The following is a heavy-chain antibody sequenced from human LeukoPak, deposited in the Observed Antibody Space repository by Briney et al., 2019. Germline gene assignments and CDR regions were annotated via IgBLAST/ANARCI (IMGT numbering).Heavy chain of an antibody. CDR1: GDSVSSNSAA. CDR3: ARGGQGDGYSADEAFDI. CDR2: TYYRSKWYD. J-gene: IGHJ3*02. Sequence: SQTLSLTCAISGDSVSSNSAAWNWIRQSPSRGLEWLGRTYYRSKWYDDYAGSVKGRITINPDTSKNQFSLQVNSVTAEDTAVYYCARGGQGDGYSADEAFDIWGQGTMVTVSS. V-gene: IGHV6-1*01. D-gene: IGHD5-24*01.